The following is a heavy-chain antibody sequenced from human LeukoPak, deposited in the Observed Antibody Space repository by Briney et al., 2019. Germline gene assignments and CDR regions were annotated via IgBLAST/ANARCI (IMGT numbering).Heavy chain of an antibody. V-gene: IGHV1-69*13. CDR2: IIPIFGTA. Sequence: SVKVSCKASGGTFSSYAISWVRQAPGQGLEWMGGIIPIFGTANYAQKFQGRVTITADESTSTAYMELSSLRSEDTAVYYCAREGVPNDAFDIWGQGTMVTVSS. J-gene: IGHJ3*02. CDR3: AREGVPNDAFDI. CDR1: GGTFSSYA. D-gene: IGHD1-1*01.